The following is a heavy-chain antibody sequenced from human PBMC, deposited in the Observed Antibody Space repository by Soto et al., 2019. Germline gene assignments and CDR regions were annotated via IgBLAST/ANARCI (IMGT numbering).Heavy chain of an antibody. CDR3: ARSLSSSWPHYYYYYGMDV. J-gene: IGHJ6*02. CDR2: IYYSGST. D-gene: IGHD6-13*01. CDR1: GGSISSSSYY. V-gene: IGHV4-39*01. Sequence: PSETLSLTCTVSGGSISSSSYYWGWIRQPPGKGLEWIGSIYYSGSTYYNPSLKSRVTISVDTSKNQFSLKLSSVTAADTAVYYRARSLSSSWPHYYYYYGMDVWGQGTTVTVSS.